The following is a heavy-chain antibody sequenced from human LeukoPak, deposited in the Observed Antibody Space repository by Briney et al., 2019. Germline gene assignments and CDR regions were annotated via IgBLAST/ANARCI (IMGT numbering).Heavy chain of an antibody. V-gene: IGHV3-49*04. J-gene: IGHJ5*02. CDR1: GFTFSSYE. Sequence: GGSLRLSCAASGFTFSSYEMNWVRQAPGKGLEWVGFIRSKAYGGTTEYAASVKGRFTISRDDSKSIAYLQMNSLKTEDTAVYYCTRDLSGGYYDSSGYSWGQGTLVTVSS. D-gene: IGHD3-22*01. CDR3: TRDLSGGYYDSSGYS. CDR2: IRSKAYGGTT.